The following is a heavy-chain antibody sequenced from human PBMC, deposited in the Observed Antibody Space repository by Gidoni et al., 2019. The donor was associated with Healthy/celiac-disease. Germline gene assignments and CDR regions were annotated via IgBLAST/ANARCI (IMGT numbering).Heavy chain of an antibody. CDR2: INPNSGGT. J-gene: IGHJ4*02. CDR3: ARDGGGATN. D-gene: IGHD1-26*01. CDR1: GYTFTGYY. V-gene: IGHV1-2*02. Sequence: VPLVQSVADVNKPVASVTVSCQASGYTFTGYYMHWVRQATGQGLEGMGWINPNSGGTNDAQKVQGRVTMTRDKSRSTAYMERSRRRSDDTAGYYCARDGGGATNWGQGTLVTVSS.